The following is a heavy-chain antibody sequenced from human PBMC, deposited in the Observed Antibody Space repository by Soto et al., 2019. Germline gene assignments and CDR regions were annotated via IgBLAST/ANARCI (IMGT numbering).Heavy chain of an antibody. V-gene: IGHV4-59*02. Sequence: ESLSLACSVSGGSVNSFYWTWIRQSPGKGLEWIGYIYYTGSNTNYNPSLKSRVTISVDTSRNQFPLNLRSVTAADTAVYFCARVREGTTTYYFDYWGQGTLVTVSS. D-gene: IGHD1-26*01. J-gene: IGHJ4*02. CDR1: GGSVNSFY. CDR2: IYYTGSNT. CDR3: ARVREGTTTYYFDY.